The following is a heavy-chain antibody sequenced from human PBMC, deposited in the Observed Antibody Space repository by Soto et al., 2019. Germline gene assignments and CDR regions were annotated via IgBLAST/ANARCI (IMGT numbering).Heavy chain of an antibody. Sequence: QVQLVQSGAEVKKPGSSVKVSCKASGGTFSSYAISWVRQAPGQGLEWMGGIIPIFGTANYAQKFQGRVTITADESTSTAYMELSSLRSEDTAVYYCASYSSSWYDGIYYYGMDVWSQGTTVTVSS. CDR2: IIPIFGTA. CDR1: GGTFSSYA. CDR3: ASYSSSWYDGIYYYGMDV. J-gene: IGHJ6*02. D-gene: IGHD6-13*01. V-gene: IGHV1-69*01.